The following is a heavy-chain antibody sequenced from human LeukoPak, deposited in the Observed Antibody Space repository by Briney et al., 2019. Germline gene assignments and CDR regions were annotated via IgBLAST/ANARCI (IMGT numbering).Heavy chain of an antibody. CDR3: ATWREWAPQLDY. CDR2: IGSSSSYI. V-gene: IGHV3-21*01. J-gene: IGHJ4*02. Sequence: GGSLRLSCAASGFTFSWYSMNWVRQAPGKGLEWVSSIGSSSSYIYYAESVKGRFTISRDNAKNSLHLQMNSLRAEDTAVYYCATWREWAPQLDYWGQGTLVTVSS. D-gene: IGHD3-3*01. CDR1: GFTFSWYS.